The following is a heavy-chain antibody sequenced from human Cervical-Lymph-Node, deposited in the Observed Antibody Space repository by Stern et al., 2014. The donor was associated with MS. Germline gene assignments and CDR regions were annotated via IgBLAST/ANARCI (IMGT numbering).Heavy chain of an antibody. CDR3: VPGSGAFDY. J-gene: IGHJ4*02. CDR2: ILYDGKNE. Sequence: VQLVESGGGVVQPGTSLRLSCATSGFTFSRYAMHWVRQAPGKGLQWLAVILYDGKNENYADSVRGRFTISRDSSKKMLYLQMDSLTIDDTAVYYCVPGSGAFDYWGQGTLVIVSS. CDR1: GFTFSRYA. D-gene: IGHD3-10*01. V-gene: IGHV3-30*03.